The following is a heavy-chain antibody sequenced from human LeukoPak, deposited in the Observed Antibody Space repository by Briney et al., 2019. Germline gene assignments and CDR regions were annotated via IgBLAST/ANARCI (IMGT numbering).Heavy chain of an antibody. CDR1: GFSFSNYW. CDR3: ARDPRSLVGATTADY. D-gene: IGHD1-26*01. V-gene: IGHV3-7*03. J-gene: IGHJ4*02. CDR2: IKQDGSEK. Sequence: GGSLGLSCTASGFSFSNYWMSWVRQAPGKGLEWVANIKQDGSEKYYVDSVKGRFTISRDNAKNSLYLQMNSLRAEDMAVYYCARDPRSLVGATTADYWGQGTLVTVSS.